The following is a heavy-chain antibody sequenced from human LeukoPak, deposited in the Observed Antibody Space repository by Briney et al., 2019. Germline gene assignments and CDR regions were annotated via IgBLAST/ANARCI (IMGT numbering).Heavy chain of an antibody. D-gene: IGHD2-2*01. CDR1: GGSISSGGYY. CDR3: ARERRGYCSSISCQNYYYYYMDV. J-gene: IGHJ6*03. Sequence: SETLSLTCTVSGGSISSGGYYWSWIRQPPGKGLEWIGYIYHSGSTYYNPSLKSRVTISVDRSKNQFSLKLSSVTAADTAVYYCARERRGYCSSISCQNYYYYYMDVWGKGTTVTVSS. V-gene: IGHV4-30-2*01. CDR2: IYHSGST.